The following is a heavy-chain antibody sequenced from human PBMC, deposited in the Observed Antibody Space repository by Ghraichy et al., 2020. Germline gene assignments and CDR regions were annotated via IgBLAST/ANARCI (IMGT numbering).Heavy chain of an antibody. D-gene: IGHD5-12*01. CDR3: ATLSDMVTTTGAYFDF. Sequence: SVKVSCKASGGTFSSYTITWVRQVPGQGLEWMGGIIPIFGTTNYAQKFQGRVTITADKSTSTAYMELSRLRSEDTAVYYCATLSDMVTTTGAYFDFWGQGTLVTVSS. CDR1: GGTFSSYT. CDR2: IIPIFGTT. J-gene: IGHJ4*02. V-gene: IGHV1-69*06.